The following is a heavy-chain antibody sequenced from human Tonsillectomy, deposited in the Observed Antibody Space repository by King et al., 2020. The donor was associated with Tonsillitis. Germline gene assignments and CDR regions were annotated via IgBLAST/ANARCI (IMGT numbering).Heavy chain of an antibody. J-gene: IGHJ3*02. CDR2: ISSSSTYI. Sequence: VQLVESGGGLVKAGGSLRLSCAGSGFTFSRYSMNWVRQAPGKGLEWVSSISSSSTYIYYADSVKGRFTISRDNAKNSLYLQMNSLRVEDTAMYYCARDPSVTTTDAFDIWGQGTMVTVSS. V-gene: IGHV3-21*01. CDR3: ARDPSVTTTDAFDI. D-gene: IGHD4-17*01. CDR1: GFTFSRYS.